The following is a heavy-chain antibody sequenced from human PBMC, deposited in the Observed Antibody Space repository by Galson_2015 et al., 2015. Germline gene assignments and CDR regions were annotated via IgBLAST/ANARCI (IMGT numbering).Heavy chain of an antibody. V-gene: IGHV3-11*06. CDR2: ITISSSYK. CDR1: EFTFSDYY. Sequence: SLRLSCAASEFTFSDYYMSWIRQAPGKGLEWVSYITISSSYKTYADSVKGRFTISRDNAKNSLYLQMSGLRADDTAVYYCARIVGHSYGSGRHDFWGQGTLVTVSS. CDR3: ARIVGHSYGSGRHDF. J-gene: IGHJ4*02. D-gene: IGHD3-10*01.